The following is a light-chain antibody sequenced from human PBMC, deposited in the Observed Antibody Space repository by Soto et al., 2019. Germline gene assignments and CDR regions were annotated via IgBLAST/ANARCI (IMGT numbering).Light chain of an antibody. CDR2: EVN. Sequence: QSVLTQPPSASGSPGQSVTISCTGTSSDVGAYKYVSWYQQHPGKAPKLMIYEVNKRPSGVPDRFSGSKSGNTAPLAVSGLQAEDEADYYCSSYAGNNNLVFGGGTKLTVL. J-gene: IGLJ2*01. V-gene: IGLV2-8*01. CDR3: SSYAGNNNLV. CDR1: SSDVGAYKY.